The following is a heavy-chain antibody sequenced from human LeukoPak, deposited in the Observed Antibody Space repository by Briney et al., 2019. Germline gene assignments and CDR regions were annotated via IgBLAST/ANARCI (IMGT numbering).Heavy chain of an antibody. CDR1: GFTFSDYC. V-gene: IGHV3-11*04. Sequence: PGGSLRLSCAASGFTFSDYCMSWIRQAPGKGLEWVSYISSSGSTIYYADSVKGRFTISRDNAKNSLYLQMNSLRAEDTAVYYCARPLGRHFNYYMDVWGKGTTVTVSS. D-gene: IGHD1-1*01. J-gene: IGHJ6*03. CDR2: ISSSGSTI. CDR3: ARPLGRHFNYYMDV.